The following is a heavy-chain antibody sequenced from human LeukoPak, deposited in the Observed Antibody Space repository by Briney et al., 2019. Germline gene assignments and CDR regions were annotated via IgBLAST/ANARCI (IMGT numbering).Heavy chain of an antibody. CDR1: GGPISSYY. CDR3: ARDALYYYDSSGTSLYYYYYYYGMDV. V-gene: IGHV4-59*01. J-gene: IGHJ6*02. D-gene: IGHD3-22*01. CDR2: IYYSGST. Sequence: SETLSLTCTVSGGPISSYYWSWIRQPPGKGLEWIGYIYYSGSTNYNPSLKSRVTISVDTSKNQFSLKLSSVTAADTAVYYCARDALYYYDSSGTSLYYYYYYYGMDVWGQGTTVTVSS.